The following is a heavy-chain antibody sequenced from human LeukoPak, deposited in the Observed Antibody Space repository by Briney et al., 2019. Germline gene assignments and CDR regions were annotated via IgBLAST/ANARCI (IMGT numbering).Heavy chain of an antibody. CDR1: GGTFSSYA. CDR2: IIPIFGTA. Sequence: ASVKVSCKASGGTFSSYAISWVRQAPGQGLEWVGGIIPIFGTANYAQKFQGRVTITADKSTSTAYMELSSLRSEDTAVYYCARGNNPYYYYMDVWGKGTTVTVSS. CDR3: ARGNNPYYYYMDV. V-gene: IGHV1-69*06. D-gene: IGHD1/OR15-1a*01. J-gene: IGHJ6*03.